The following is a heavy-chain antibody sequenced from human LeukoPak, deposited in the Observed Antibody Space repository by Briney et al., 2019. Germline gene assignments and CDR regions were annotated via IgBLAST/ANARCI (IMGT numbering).Heavy chain of an antibody. V-gene: IGHV1-2*02. D-gene: IGHD3-22*01. CDR2: INPNSGGT. CDR1: GYTFTGYY. Sequence: ASVKVSCKASGYTFTGYYIHWVRQAPGQGLEWMGWINPNSGGTNYAQKFQGSVTMTRDTSISTAYMELSRLSSDDTAVYYCARVKNYYDSSGYLYYFDYWGQGTLVTVSS. J-gene: IGHJ4*02. CDR3: ARVKNYYDSSGYLYYFDY.